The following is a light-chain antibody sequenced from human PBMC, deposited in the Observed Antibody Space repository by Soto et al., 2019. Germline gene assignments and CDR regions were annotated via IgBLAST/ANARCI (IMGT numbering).Light chain of an antibody. CDR2: GAS. V-gene: IGKV3-15*01. CDR1: QSVRNY. J-gene: IGKJ1*01. Sequence: IVMTQSPATLSVSPGERATLSCRASQSVRNYLAWYQQRPGQAPRLLIFGASTRATDIPARFSGSGSGTAFTLTISSLQSEDFAVYYCQQYNNWPRTFGQGTKVE. CDR3: QQYNNWPRT.